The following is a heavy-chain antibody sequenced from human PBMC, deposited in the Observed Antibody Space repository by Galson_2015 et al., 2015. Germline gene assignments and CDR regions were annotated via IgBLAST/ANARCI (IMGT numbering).Heavy chain of an antibody. Sequence: LSLTCTVSGGSITSGGYYWSWIRQHPGQGLEWVGYIFYSGSTYYNPSLKSRVTMSVDTSKNQFSLKLNSVTAADTAVYYCARDQVGATPMFDYWGRGTLVTVSS. D-gene: IGHD1-26*01. CDR2: IFYSGST. CDR1: GGSITSGGYY. V-gene: IGHV4-31*03. J-gene: IGHJ4*02. CDR3: ARDQVGATPMFDY.